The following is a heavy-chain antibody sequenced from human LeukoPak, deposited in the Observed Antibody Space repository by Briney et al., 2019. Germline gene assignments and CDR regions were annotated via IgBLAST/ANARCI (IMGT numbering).Heavy chain of an antibody. V-gene: IGHV4-39*07. J-gene: IGHJ5*02. Sequence: PSETLSLTCTVSGGSISSSSYYWGWIRQPPGKGLEWIGSIYYSGSTNYNPSLKSRVTISLDTSRNQFSLNLSSVTAADTAMYYCARLYSSSGYNWFDPWGQGTLVTVSS. D-gene: IGHD6-6*01. CDR3: ARLYSSSGYNWFDP. CDR2: IYYSGST. CDR1: GGSISSSSYY.